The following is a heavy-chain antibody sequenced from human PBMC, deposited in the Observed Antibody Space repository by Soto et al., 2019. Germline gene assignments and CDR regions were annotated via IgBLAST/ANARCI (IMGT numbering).Heavy chain of an antibody. J-gene: IGHJ6*03. CDR1: GGSISSYY. V-gene: IGHV4-59*01. CDR3: ARGEAVAAPAGYYYYYIDV. Sequence: QVQLQESGPGLVKPSETLSLTCTVSGGSISSYYWSWIRQPPGKGLEWIGYIYYSGSTNYNPSLQSRVTISVDTSKNQFSLKLSSVTAADTAVYYCARGEAVAAPAGYYYYYIDVWGKGTTVTVSS. D-gene: IGHD6-19*01. CDR2: IYYSGST.